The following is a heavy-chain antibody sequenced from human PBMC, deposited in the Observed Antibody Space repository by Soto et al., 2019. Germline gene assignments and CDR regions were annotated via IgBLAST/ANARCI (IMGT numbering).Heavy chain of an antibody. CDR3: ARLVYDSRLNYLYFDH. Sequence: PSETLSLTCDVSGVSISSGNWWSWVRQPPGKGLEWIAEVYNDGSANYHPSLESRATISVDRSKNHFALRLSSVTAADPGKYYCARLVYDSRLNYLYFDHWGQGTLVTVSS. CDR1: GVSISSGNW. V-gene: IGHV4-4*02. D-gene: IGHD3-22*01. J-gene: IGHJ4*02. CDR2: VYNDGSA.